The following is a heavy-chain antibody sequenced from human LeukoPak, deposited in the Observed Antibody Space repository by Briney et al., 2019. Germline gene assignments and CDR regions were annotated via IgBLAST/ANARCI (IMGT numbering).Heavy chain of an antibody. Sequence: PSPTLSLTCPVSGGSISTGGYYWSWIPQHPGKGLGWIGYISYSGTTYYNPSLKSRVTLSVDTSNNQFSLRLSSVTAADTALYYCARHYDLYYYTDVWGKGTTVTVSS. V-gene: IGHV4-31*03. CDR1: GGSISTGGYY. CDR2: ISYSGTT. J-gene: IGHJ6*03. D-gene: IGHD3-22*01. CDR3: ARHYDLYYYTDV.